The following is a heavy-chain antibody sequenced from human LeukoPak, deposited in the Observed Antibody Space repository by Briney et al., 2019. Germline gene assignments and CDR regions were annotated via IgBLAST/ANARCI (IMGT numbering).Heavy chain of an antibody. CDR3: ARDRVTMIVVVGLSNAFDI. J-gene: IGHJ3*02. D-gene: IGHD3-22*01. Sequence: ASVKVSCKASGYTFTSCGISWVRQAPGQGLEWMGWISAYNGNTNYAQKFQGRVTMTTDTSTSTAYMELTSLRSDDTAVYYCARDRVTMIVVVGLSNAFDIWGQGTMVTVSS. CDR1: GYTFTSCG. CDR2: ISAYNGNT. V-gene: IGHV1-18*01.